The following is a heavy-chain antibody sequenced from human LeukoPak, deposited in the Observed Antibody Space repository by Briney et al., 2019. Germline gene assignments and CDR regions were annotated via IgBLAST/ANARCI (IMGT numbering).Heavy chain of an antibody. CDR2: ITGNGGST. Sequence: PGRSLRLSCAASGFTFDDYAMHWVRQAPGKGLEWVSLITGNGGSTYYSNSVKGRFTIYRDNSKNSLYVLMNSQRPEDTALYYCAKDIAADSTVVKAGYLQHWGQGTLATISS. CDR1: GFTFDDYA. V-gene: IGHV3-43*02. J-gene: IGHJ1*01. D-gene: IGHD4-23*01. CDR3: AKDIAADSTVVKAGYLQH.